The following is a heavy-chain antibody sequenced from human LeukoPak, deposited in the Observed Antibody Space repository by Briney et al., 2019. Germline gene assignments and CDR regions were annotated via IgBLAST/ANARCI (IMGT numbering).Heavy chain of an antibody. CDR2: ISSNGGST. J-gene: IGHJ4*02. D-gene: IGHD2-15*01. CDR1: GFTFSSYA. V-gene: IGHV3-64*01. CDR3: ARATRDMTDY. Sequence: GGSLRLSCAASGFTFSSYAMHWVRQAPGKGLEYVSAISSNGGSTYYANSVKGRFTISRDNSKNTLYLQMGSLRAEDMAVYYCARATRDMTDYWGQGTLVTVSS.